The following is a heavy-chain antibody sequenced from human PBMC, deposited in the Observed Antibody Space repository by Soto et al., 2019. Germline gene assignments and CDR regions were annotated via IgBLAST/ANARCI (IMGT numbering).Heavy chain of an antibody. Sequence: EVQLVESGGDLVKPGGSLRLSCGASGFTFSSYSMNWVRQAPGTGLEWVSCISSRSTYIYYADSVKGRFTISRDNAKNSLYLQMNSLRAEDTAVYYCAREWDIAVVTAARPKSDYYYYGMDVWGQVTTVTVSS. V-gene: IGHV3-21*02. J-gene: IGHJ6*02. CDR3: AREWDIAVVTAARPKSDYYYYGMDV. D-gene: IGHD2-2*01. CDR1: GFTFSSYS. CDR2: ISSRSTYI.